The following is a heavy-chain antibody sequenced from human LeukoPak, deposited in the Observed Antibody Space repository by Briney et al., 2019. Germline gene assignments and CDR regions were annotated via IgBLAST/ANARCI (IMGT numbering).Heavy chain of an antibody. D-gene: IGHD6-13*01. V-gene: IGHV3-23*01. J-gene: IGHJ5*02. CDR1: GFTFSSYA. Sequence: PGGSLTLSCAASGFTFSSYAMSWVRQAPGKGLEWVSAISGSGGSTYYADSVKGRFIISRDNSKNTLYLQMNSLRAEDTAVYYCAKDRRGYIAAAAQGWFDPWGQGALVTVSS. CDR2: ISGSGGST. CDR3: AKDRRGYIAAAAQGWFDP.